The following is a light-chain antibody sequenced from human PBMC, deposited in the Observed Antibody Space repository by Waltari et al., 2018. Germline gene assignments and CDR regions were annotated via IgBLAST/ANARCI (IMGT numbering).Light chain of an antibody. V-gene: IGLV2-23*01. CDR3: CSYAGGRTWG. J-gene: IGLJ3*02. CDR1: SSDVGTYNL. CDR2: EGS. Sequence: QSALTQPASVSGSPGQSITTSCTGTSSDVGTYNLVSWYQQHPGKAPKLLIYEGSKRPSGFADRCSGSRSGNTASLTISGLQADDEGYYYFCSYAGGRTWGFGGGTKLTVL.